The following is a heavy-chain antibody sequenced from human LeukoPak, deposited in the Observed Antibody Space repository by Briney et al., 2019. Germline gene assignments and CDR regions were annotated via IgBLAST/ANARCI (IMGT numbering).Heavy chain of an antibody. CDR2: ISGSGGST. Sequence: NPGGSLRLSCAASGFTFSSYAMSWVRQAPGKGLEWVSAISGSGGSTYYADSVKGRFTISRDNSKNTLYLQMNSLRAEDTAVYYCAKTTTMIVVVIMAFDYWGQGTLVTVSS. V-gene: IGHV3-23*01. D-gene: IGHD3-22*01. CDR1: GFTFSSYA. J-gene: IGHJ4*02. CDR3: AKTTTMIVVVIMAFDY.